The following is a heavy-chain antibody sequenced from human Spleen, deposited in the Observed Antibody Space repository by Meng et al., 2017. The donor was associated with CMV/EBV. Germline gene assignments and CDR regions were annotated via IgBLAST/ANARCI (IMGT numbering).Heavy chain of an antibody. V-gene: IGHV3-15*01. CDR1: GFTVSHAW. CDR2: IKTETDGGTA. J-gene: IGHJ4*02. Sequence: SCAASGFTVSHAWMSWVRQAPGKGLEWVGRIKTETDGGTADYAAPVKGRFTISRDGSKNTLYLQMNSLKTEDTAVYYCATGSVPAYFDYWGQGTLVT. CDR3: ATGSVPAYFDY. D-gene: IGHD2-2*01.